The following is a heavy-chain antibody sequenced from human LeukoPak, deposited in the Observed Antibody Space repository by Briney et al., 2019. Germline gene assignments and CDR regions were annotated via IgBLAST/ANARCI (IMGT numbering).Heavy chain of an antibody. V-gene: IGHV3-23*01. J-gene: IGHJ4*02. CDR3: AGDKTTGGWYEIDY. CDR2: IGGTGVRT. CDR1: GFTFSSYA. Sequence: HPGGSLRLSCASSGFTFSSYAMSWVRQAPGKGLEWVSTIGGTGVRTYYADSVKGRFTISRDNSKNTVYLQMNSLRAEDTAVYYCAGDKTTGGWYEIDYWGQGTLVTVSS. D-gene: IGHD6-19*01.